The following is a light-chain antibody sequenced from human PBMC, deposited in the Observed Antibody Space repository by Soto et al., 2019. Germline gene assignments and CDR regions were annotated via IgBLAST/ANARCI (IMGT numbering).Light chain of an antibody. CDR1: SSNIGAHYD. CDR3: QSYDSSLSGWL. Sequence: QSVLTQPPSVSGAPGQRVTISCTGSSSNIGAHYDVHWYQHLPGAAPKLLIYGNTNRPSGVPDRFSGSKSGTSASLAITGLQADDEADYYCQSYDSSLSGWLFGGGTQLTVL. CDR2: GNT. V-gene: IGLV1-40*01. J-gene: IGLJ3*02.